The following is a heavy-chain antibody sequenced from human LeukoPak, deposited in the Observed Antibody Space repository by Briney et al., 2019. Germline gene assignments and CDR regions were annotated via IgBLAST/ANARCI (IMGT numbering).Heavy chain of an antibody. D-gene: IGHD3-16*01. J-gene: IGHJ6*02. CDR2: ISYDGSNK. CDR3: AKANGGGHYYYYGMDV. V-gene: IGHV3-30*18. Sequence: GRSLRLSCAASGFTFSSYGMHWVRQAPGKGLEGVAVISYDGSNKYYADSVKGRFTISRDNSKNTLYLQMNSLRAVDTAVYYCAKANGGGHYYYYGMDVWGQGTTVTVSS. CDR1: GFTFSSYG.